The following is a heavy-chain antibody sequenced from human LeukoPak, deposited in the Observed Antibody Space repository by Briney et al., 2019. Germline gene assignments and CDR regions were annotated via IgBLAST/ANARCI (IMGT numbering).Heavy chain of an antibody. J-gene: IGHJ4*02. Sequence: SGGSLRLSCAASGFTFSSYAMSWVRQAPGKGLEWVSAISGIGGSTYYADSVKGRFTISRDNSKNTLYVQMNSLRADDTAVYYCARGNYIYSLDYWGQGTLVTVSS. V-gene: IGHV3-23*01. CDR3: ARGNYIYSLDY. CDR2: ISGIGGST. D-gene: IGHD4-4*01. CDR1: GFTFSSYA.